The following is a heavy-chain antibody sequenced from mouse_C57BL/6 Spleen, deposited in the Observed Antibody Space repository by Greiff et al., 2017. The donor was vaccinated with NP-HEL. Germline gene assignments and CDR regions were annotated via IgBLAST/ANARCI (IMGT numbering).Heavy chain of an antibody. Sequence: EVQLQQSGPELVKPGASVKISCKASGYSFTGYYMNWVKQSPEKSLEWIGELNPSTGGTTYNQKFKAKATLTVDKSSSTAYMQLKSLTSEDAAFYCGARSWDGYIDVWGTGTTVTVSS. CDR1: GYSFTGYY. D-gene: IGHD4-1*01. V-gene: IGHV1-42*01. CDR3: ARSWDGYIDV. J-gene: IGHJ1*03. CDR2: LNPSTGGT.